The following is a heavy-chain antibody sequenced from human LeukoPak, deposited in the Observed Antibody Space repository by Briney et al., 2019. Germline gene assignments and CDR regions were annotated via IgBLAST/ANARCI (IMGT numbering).Heavy chain of an antibody. Sequence: ASVKVSCKASGYTFTGYYMHWVRQARGQGVEWMGRINPNSGGTNYAQKFQGSVTMTRDTSISTAYMELSRLRSDDTAVYYCARDRGSSRNYYFDYWGQGTLVTVSS. CDR1: GYTFTGYY. D-gene: IGHD6-13*01. CDR2: INPNSGGT. J-gene: IGHJ4*02. V-gene: IGHV1-2*06. CDR3: ARDRGSSRNYYFDY.